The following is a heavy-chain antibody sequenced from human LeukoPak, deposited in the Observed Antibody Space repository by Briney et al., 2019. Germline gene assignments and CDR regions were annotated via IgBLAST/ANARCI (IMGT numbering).Heavy chain of an antibody. CDR3: TIPVLLWFGEFPRSI. Sequence: GGSLRLSCAASGFTFSSYWMSWVRQAPGKGLEWVANIKQDGSEKYYVDSVKGRFTISRDNAKNSLYLQMNSLKTEDTAVYYCTIPVLLWFGEFPRSIWGQGTMVTVSS. J-gene: IGHJ3*02. CDR1: GFTFSSYW. CDR2: IKQDGSEK. V-gene: IGHV3-7*03. D-gene: IGHD3-10*01.